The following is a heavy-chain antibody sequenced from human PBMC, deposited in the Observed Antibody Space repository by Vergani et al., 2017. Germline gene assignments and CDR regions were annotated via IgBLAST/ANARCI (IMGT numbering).Heavy chain of an antibody. CDR3: ARDMGVYTAIITYGMDV. CDR2: IIPILGIA. Sequence: QVQLVQSGAEVKKPGSSVKVSCKASGGTFSSYTISWVRQAPGQGLEWMGRIIPILGIANYAQKFQGRVTITADKSTSTAYMELSSLRAEDTAVYYCARDMGVYTAIITYGMDVWGQGATVTVSS. J-gene: IGHJ6*02. V-gene: IGHV1-69*08. D-gene: IGHD5-18*01. CDR1: GGTFSSYT.